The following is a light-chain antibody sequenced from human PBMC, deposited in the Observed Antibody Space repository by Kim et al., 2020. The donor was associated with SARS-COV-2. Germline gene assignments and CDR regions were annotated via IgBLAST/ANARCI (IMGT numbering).Light chain of an antibody. Sequence: APVGDRVTITCRASQDIRNDLGWYQQNPGRAPMRLIYGASSLQSGVPSRFSASGSGTEFTLTISSVQPEDFATYFCLQHSTYPITFGQGTRLEIK. V-gene: IGKV1-17*01. J-gene: IGKJ5*01. CDR2: GAS. CDR1: QDIRND. CDR3: LQHSTYPIT.